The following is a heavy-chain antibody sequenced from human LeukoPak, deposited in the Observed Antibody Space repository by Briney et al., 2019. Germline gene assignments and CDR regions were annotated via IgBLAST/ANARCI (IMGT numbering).Heavy chain of an antibody. CDR2: VSYDESNK. J-gene: IGHJ4*02. CDR1: GFTFSRHG. V-gene: IGHV3-30*18. D-gene: IGHD3-16*02. CDR3: AKATYYDYVWGSYRSPIWDY. Sequence: GESLRLSCAASGFTFSRHGMQWVRQAPGKGLEWVAAVSYDESNKYYADSVKGRFTISRDNSKNTLYLQMNSLRAEDTAVYYCAKATYYDYVWGSYRSPIWDYWGQGTLVTVSS.